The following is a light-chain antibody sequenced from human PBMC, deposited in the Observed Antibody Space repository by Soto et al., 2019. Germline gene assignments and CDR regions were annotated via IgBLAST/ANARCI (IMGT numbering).Light chain of an antibody. V-gene: IGKV3-15*01. Sequence: EIVMTQSPATLSVSPWETATLSCSASQSVSSSYLAWYQQKPGQAPRLLIYGASIRATGVPATFSGSGSGTEFTLSISSLQSEHLGVYYCQQDSSWPLTFGGGTKV. CDR2: GAS. CDR3: QQDSSWPLT. CDR1: QSVSSSY. J-gene: IGKJ4*01.